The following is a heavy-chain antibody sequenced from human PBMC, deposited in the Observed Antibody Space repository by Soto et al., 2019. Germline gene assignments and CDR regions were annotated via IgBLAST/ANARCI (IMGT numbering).Heavy chain of an antibody. V-gene: IGHV3-74*01. J-gene: IGHJ3*02. D-gene: IGHD3-3*01. CDR3: ARGLEEWGGQTVI. Sequence: EVQLVESGGGLVQPGGSLRLSCAASGFTFSRHRMHWVRQATGKGLVWVSGINGDGSSTTYADYVKGRFTSSRDDAKSTLYRQINSMLAEDTGVYYCARGLEEWGGQTVIWGQGTLVTVSS. CDR1: GFTFSRHR. CDR2: INGDGSST.